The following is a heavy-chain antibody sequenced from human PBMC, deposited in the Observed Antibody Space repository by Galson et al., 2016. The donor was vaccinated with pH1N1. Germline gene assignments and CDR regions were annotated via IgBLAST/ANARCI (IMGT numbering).Heavy chain of an antibody. CDR2: ISYDGSNK. V-gene: IGHV3-30*18. D-gene: IGHD4-17*01. CDR1: GFTFSSYG. CDR3: AKSPLFDGDFVGMDV. Sequence: SLRLSCAASGFTFSSYGMHWVRQAPGKGLEWVAVISYDGSNKYYADSVKGRFTISRDKSKNTLYLQMNSLRAEDTAVYYCAKSPLFDGDFVGMDVWGQGPTVTVSS. J-gene: IGHJ6*02.